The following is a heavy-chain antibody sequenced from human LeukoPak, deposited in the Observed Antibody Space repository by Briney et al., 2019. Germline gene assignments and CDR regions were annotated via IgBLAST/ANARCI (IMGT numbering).Heavy chain of an antibody. V-gene: IGHV3-30*02. CDR3: ARVPPHYDILTGYYFDYYMDV. CDR2: IRYDGTNK. D-gene: IGHD3-9*01. CDR1: GSIFNIHG. Sequence: GGSLRLSCTASGSIFNIHGMHWVRQAPGKGLEWVAFIRYDGTNKYYADSVKGRFTISRDNAKNSLYLQMNSLRAEDTAVYYCARVPPHYDILTGYYFDYYMDVWGKGTTVTISS. J-gene: IGHJ6*03.